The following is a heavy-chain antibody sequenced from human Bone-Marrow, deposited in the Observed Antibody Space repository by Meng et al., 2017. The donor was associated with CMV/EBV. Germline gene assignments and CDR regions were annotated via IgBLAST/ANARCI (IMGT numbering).Heavy chain of an antibody. CDR2: ISYDGSNK. V-gene: IGHV3-30*04. CDR3: AKARSIALGAFDI. J-gene: IGHJ3*02. CDR1: GFTFSSYA. D-gene: IGHD6-6*01. Sequence: GGSLRLSCAASGFTFSSYAMHWVRQAPGKGLEWVAVISYDGSNKYYADSVKGRFTISRDNSKNTLYLQMNSLRAEDTAVYYCAKARSIALGAFDIWGQGTMATVSS.